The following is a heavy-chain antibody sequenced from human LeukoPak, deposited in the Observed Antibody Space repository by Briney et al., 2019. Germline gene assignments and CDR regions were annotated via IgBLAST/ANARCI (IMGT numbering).Heavy chain of an antibody. D-gene: IGHD5-24*01. V-gene: IGHV1-2*06. Sequence: ASVKVSCKASGYTFTGYYMNWVRQAPGQGLEWMGRINPDTGGTNYAQNFQGSVTMTRDTSITTVYMELSRLRSDDTAVYYCARVGDGLNDGFDIWGQGTMVTVSS. J-gene: IGHJ3*02. CDR2: INPDTGGT. CDR1: GYTFTGYY. CDR3: ARVGDGLNDGFDI.